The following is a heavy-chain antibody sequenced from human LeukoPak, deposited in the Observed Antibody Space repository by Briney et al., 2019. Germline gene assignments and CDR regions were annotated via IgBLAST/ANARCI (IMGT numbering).Heavy chain of an antibody. CDR1: GFTFSSYG. Sequence: GGSLRLSCAASGFTFSSYGMHWVRQAPGKGLECVAVIWYDGSSKYYADSVKGRFTISRDNAKNSLFLQMDSLRAEDTAVYYCARSRSGFYLDYWGQGTLVTVSS. CDR3: ARSRSGFYLDY. V-gene: IGHV3-33*01. D-gene: IGHD3-3*01. J-gene: IGHJ4*02. CDR2: IWYDGSSK.